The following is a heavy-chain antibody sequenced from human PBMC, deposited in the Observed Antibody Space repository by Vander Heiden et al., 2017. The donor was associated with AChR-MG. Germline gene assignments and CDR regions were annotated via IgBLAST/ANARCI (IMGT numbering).Heavy chain of an antibody. CDR2: ISHSGST. D-gene: IGHD6-6*01. CDR3: ARGVPHFYYGMDV. V-gene: IGHV4-34*01. J-gene: IGHJ6*02. CDR1: GGSFSSYS. Sequence: QGQLQQWGTGLLQPSETLSLPCAVSGGSFSSYSWNGIRQSPGKGLEWIAEISHSGSTKYNPSLESRATISVDTSRSQFSLRLTSVTAADTAIYFCARGVPHFYYGMDVWGQGTTVTVSS.